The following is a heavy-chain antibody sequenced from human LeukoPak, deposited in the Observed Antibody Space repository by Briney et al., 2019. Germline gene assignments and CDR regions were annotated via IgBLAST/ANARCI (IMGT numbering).Heavy chain of an antibody. CDR3: ARGLRGHSPVDY. D-gene: IGHD5-18*01. Sequence: SETLSLTCAVYGVSFSDYYWSWIRQPPGKGLEWIGEINHSGSTNYNPSLKSRVTISVDTSKNQFSLKLSSVTAADTAVYYCARGLRGHSPVDYWGQGTLVTVSS. CDR1: GVSFSDYY. J-gene: IGHJ4*02. CDR2: INHSGST. V-gene: IGHV4-34*01.